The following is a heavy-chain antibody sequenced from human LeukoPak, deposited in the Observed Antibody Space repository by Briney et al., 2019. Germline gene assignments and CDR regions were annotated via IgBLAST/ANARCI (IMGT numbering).Heavy chain of an antibody. D-gene: IGHD3-10*01. V-gene: IGHV3-73*01. CDR1: GFTFSGSA. J-gene: IGHJ6*02. CDR2: IRSKANSYAT. CDR3: TGGSGSYSPGPSYGMDV. Sequence: GGSLRLSCAASGFTFSGSAMHWVRQASGKGLEWVGRIRSKANSYATAYAASVQGRFTISRDDSKNTAYLQMNSLKTEDTAVYYCTGGSGSYSPGPSYGMDVWGQGTTVTVSS.